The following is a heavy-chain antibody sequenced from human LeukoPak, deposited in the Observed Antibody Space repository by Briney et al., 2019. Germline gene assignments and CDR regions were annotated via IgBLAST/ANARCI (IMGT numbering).Heavy chain of an antibody. CDR2: ISYDGSNK. V-gene: IGHV3-30*03. CDR3: VATLNSFDY. D-gene: IGHD5-12*01. CDR1: GFTFSSYG. J-gene: IGHJ4*02. Sequence: GGSLRLSCAASGFTFSSYGMHWVRQAPGKGLEWVAVISYDGSNKYYADSVKGRFTISRDNSKNTLYLQMNSLRAEDTAVYYCVATLNSFDYWGQGTLVTVSS.